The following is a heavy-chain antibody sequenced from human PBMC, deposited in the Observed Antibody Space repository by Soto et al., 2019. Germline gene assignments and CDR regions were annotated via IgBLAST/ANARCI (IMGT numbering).Heavy chain of an antibody. J-gene: IGHJ6*02. Sequence: SETLSLTCTVSGGSISTSDYYWAWIRQPPGQGLEWIGTIYYSGSTYYNPSLKSRVTISVDTSKNQFSLKLSSVTAADTAVYYCARLGSSSWYVTQDYYYGMDVWGQGTTVTVSS. CDR2: IYYSGST. CDR3: ARLGSSSWYVTQDYYYGMDV. V-gene: IGHV4-39*01. D-gene: IGHD6-13*01. CDR1: GGSISTSDYY.